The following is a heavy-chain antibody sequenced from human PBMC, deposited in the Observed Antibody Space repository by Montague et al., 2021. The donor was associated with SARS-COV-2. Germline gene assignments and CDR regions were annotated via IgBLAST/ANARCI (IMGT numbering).Heavy chain of an antibody. V-gene: IGHV2-5*02. Sequence: PALVKPTQTLTLTCTFSGFSLTSSGVAVGWIRQPPGKALEWLALIYWDDTKHYNPSLKTRLTATQDTSKNQVVLTLTNVDPVDTATHYCAHRPPYYSISGAWDVGCFDYWGQGALVTVSS. CDR1: GFSLTSSGVA. D-gene: IGHD3-10*01. CDR2: IYWDDTK. CDR3: AHRPPYYSISGAWDVGCFDY. J-gene: IGHJ4*02.